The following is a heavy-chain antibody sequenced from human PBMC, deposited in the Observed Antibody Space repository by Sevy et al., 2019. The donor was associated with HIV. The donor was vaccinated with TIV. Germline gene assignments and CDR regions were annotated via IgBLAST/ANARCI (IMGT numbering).Heavy chain of an antibody. Sequence: GGSLRLSCAASGFTFSSYSMNWVRQAPGKGLEWVSYISSSSSTIYYADSVKGRFTISRDNAKNSLYLQMNSLRAEDTAVYFCAKKGYSSGIFYYFDYWGQGTLVTVSS. V-gene: IGHV3-48*01. CDR3: AKKGYSSGIFYYFDY. CDR2: ISSSSSTI. D-gene: IGHD5-18*01. J-gene: IGHJ4*02. CDR1: GFTFSSYS.